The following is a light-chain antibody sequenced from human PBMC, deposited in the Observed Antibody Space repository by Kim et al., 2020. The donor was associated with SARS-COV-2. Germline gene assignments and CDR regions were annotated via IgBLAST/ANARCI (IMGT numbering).Light chain of an antibody. V-gene: IGKV3-11*01. Sequence: TQTPPTLSLSPGERATLSCRASQSVSSYLAWYQQKPGQAPRVLIYDASHRATGIPARFSGSGSGTDFTLNISSLEPEDFAVYYLQTSLNSLSLLGGRP. J-gene: IGKJ4*01. CDR2: DAS. CDR1: QSVSSY. CDR3: QTSLNSLSL.